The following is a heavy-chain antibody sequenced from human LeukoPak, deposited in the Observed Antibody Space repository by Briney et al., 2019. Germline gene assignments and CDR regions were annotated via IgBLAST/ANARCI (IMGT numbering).Heavy chain of an antibody. J-gene: IGHJ4*02. D-gene: IGHD3-10*01. Sequence: SETLSLTCAVYGGSFGGYYWSWIRQPPGKGLEWIGEINHSGSTNYNPSLKSRVTISVDTSKNQFSLKLSSVTAADTAVYYCASRLARITMVRGTKGGALDYWGQGTLVTVSS. CDR3: ASRLARITMVRGTKGGALDY. CDR2: INHSGST. CDR1: GGSFGGYY. V-gene: IGHV4-34*01.